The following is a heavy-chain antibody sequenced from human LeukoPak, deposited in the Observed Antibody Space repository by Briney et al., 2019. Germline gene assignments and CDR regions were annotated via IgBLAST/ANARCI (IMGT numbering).Heavy chain of an antibody. D-gene: IGHD1-26*01. CDR3: AREGGSYD. CDR2: INPNSGGT. CDR1: GYTFTSYH. V-gene: IGHV1-2*02. J-gene: IGHJ4*02. Sequence: ASVKVSCKASGYTFTSYHMHWVRQAPGQGLEWMGWINPNSGGTNYAQKFQGRVTMPRDTYISTAYMELSRLRSDDTDVYYCAREGGSYDWGQGTLVTVSS.